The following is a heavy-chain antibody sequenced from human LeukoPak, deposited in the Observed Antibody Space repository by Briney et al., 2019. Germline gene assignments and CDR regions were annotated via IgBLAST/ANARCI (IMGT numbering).Heavy chain of an antibody. D-gene: IGHD3-10*01. CDR3: ARAGSGSYSRPYPYYYYGMDV. J-gene: IGHJ6*02. CDR2: IYPGDSNT. CDR1: GYSFTSCW. V-gene: IGHV5-51*01. Sequence: GESLQISCKGSGYSFTSCWIGWGRQIPGKGVEGMGIIYPGDSNTRYSPSFQGQVTISADKSISTAYLQWSSLKASDTAMYYFARAGSGSYSRPYPYYYYGMDVWGQGTTVTVSS.